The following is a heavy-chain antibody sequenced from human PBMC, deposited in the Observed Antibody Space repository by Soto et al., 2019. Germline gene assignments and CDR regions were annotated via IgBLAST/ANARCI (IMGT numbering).Heavy chain of an antibody. CDR3: ARRQRAIAVAGSLSYWFDP. CDR1: GGSISSSSYY. V-gene: IGHV4-39*01. J-gene: IGHJ5*02. CDR2: IYYSGST. Sequence: SETLSLTCTVSGGSISSSSYYWGWIRQPPGKGLEWIGSIYYSGSTYYNPSLKSRVTISVDTSKNQFSLKLSSVTAADTAVYYCARRQRAIAVAGSLSYWFDPWGKGTLVTFSS. D-gene: IGHD6-19*01.